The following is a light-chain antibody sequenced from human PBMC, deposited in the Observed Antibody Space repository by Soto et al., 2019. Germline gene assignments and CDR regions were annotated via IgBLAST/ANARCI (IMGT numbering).Light chain of an antibody. CDR2: DAS. CDR1: QGISGA. J-gene: IGKJ3*01. Sequence: AIQLTQSPSSLSASVGDRVTISCRASQGISGALAWYQQKPGKPPKLLIYDASTLESGVPSRLSGSGSGTDFTLTISSLQPEDFATYYCQQFYGDLFTFGPWTTVDVK. V-gene: IGKV1-13*02. CDR3: QQFYGDLFT.